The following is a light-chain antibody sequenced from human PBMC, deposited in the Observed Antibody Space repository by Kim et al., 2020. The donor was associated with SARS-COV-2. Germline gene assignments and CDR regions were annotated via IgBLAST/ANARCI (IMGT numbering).Light chain of an antibody. J-gene: IGKJ1*01. CDR3: QQYSNTRWT. CDR2: WAS. CDR1: QSVLYTSNNKDS. Sequence: ATINCKSSQSVLYTSNNKDSLAWYQQKPGQPPKLLIFWASTRKSGVPDRFTGSGSGTDFTLTISSLQAEDVAVYYCQQYSNTRWTFGQGTKVDIK. V-gene: IGKV4-1*01.